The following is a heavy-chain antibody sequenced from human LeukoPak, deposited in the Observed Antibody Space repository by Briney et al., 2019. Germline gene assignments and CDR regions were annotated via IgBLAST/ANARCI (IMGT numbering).Heavy chain of an antibody. CDR3: AKRSDYGDDSNYFDY. D-gene: IGHD4-23*01. V-gene: IGHV3-23*01. CDR1: GFTFSSYE. CDR2: TNARGDDT. Sequence: GGSLRLSCATSGFTFSSYEMNWVRQAPGKGLEWVSATNARGDDTYYADSVKGRFTISRDNSKNTLYLRMNTLRAEDTAVYYCAKRSDYGDDSNYFDYWGQGTLVTVSS. J-gene: IGHJ4*02.